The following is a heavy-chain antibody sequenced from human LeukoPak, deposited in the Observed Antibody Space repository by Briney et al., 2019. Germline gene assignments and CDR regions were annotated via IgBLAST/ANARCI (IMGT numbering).Heavy chain of an antibody. CDR2: IYYSGNT. V-gene: IGHV4-59*01. CDR3: ARVGSHCFDC. J-gene: IGHJ4*02. D-gene: IGHD6-13*01. Sequence: SETLSLTCTVSRASISSCYWSWIRHPPGRGLEWIGCIYYSGNTHCNPSLESRVTISVDTSKNQFSLKLSSVTGGDTAVYYCARVGSHCFDCWGQGTLVSVPS. CDR1: RASISSCY.